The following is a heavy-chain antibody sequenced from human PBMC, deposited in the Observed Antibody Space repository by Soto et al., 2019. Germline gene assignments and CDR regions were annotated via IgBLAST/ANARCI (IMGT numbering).Heavy chain of an antibody. CDR1: GFTFSAYS. Sequence: VHLLESGGGLVQPGGSLRLSCAASGFTFSAYSLSWVRQAPGKGLQWVSGISGLGGSRYYADSVKGRFTISRDNSKNSLYLQMDSLRVEDTAVYYCAKSYGNTWEQYYFYYWGQGTLLTVAS. CDR3: AKSYGNTWEQYYFYY. D-gene: IGHD1-26*01. V-gene: IGHV3-23*01. CDR2: ISGLGGSR. J-gene: IGHJ4*02.